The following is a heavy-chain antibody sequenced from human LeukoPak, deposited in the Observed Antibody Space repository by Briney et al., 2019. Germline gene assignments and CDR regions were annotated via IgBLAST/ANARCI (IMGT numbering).Heavy chain of an antibody. D-gene: IGHD5-24*01. CDR2: IYTSGST. CDR3: ARAALRRDGYNSYYYYYYMDV. V-gene: IGHV4-4*07. Sequence: SETLSLTCTVSGGSISSYYWSWIRQPAGKGLEWIGRIYTSGSTNYNPSLKSRVTMSVDMSKNQFSLKLSSVTAADTAVYYCARAALRRDGYNSYYYYYYMDVWGKGTTVTVSS. CDR1: GGSISSYY. J-gene: IGHJ6*03.